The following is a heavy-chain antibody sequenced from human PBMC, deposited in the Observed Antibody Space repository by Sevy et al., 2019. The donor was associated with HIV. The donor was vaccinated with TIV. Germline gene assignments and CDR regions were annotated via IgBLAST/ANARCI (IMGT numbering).Heavy chain of an antibody. CDR3: ARYLMTTVTFDY. CDR2: IHHSGST. D-gene: IGHD4-17*01. V-gene: IGHV4-30-2*01. Sequence: SETLSLTCAVSGGSISSGGYSWSWIRQPPGKGLEWIGYIHHSGSTYYNPSLKSRVTISVDRSKNQFSLKLSSVTAADTAVYYCARYLMTTVTFDYWGQRTLVTVSS. J-gene: IGHJ4*02. CDR1: GGSISSGGYS.